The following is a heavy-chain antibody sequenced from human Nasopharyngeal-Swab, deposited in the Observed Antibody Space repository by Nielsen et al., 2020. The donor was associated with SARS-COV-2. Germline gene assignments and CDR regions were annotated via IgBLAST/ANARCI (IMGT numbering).Heavy chain of an antibody. CDR2: IYYSGST. D-gene: IGHD6-13*01. CDR3: ARAARYSSTWSLPYDAFDI. V-gene: IGHV4-31*02. Sequence: WIRQPPGKGLEWIGYIYYSGSTYYNPSLKSRLTISVGTSKNQFSLKLSSVTAADTAVYYCARAARYSSTWSLPYDAFDIWGQGTMVTVSS. J-gene: IGHJ3*02.